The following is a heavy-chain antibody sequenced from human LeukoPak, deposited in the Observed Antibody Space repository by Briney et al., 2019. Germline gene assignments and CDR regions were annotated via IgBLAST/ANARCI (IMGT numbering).Heavy chain of an antibody. D-gene: IGHD7-27*01. Sequence: GGSLRLSCAAPAFTFSDYYISWVRHAPGKGLEWVSYISSGGGTLYYADSVKGRFTFSRDNAKNLLYLQMNTLRAEDTAVYYCARRANWGFYFDYWGQETLVTVSS. J-gene: IGHJ4*02. V-gene: IGHV3-11*01. CDR1: AFTFSDYY. CDR2: ISSGGGTL. CDR3: ARRANWGFYFDY.